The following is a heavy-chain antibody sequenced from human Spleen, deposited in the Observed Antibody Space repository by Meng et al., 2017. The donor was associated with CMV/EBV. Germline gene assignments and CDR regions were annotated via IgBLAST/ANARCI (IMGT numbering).Heavy chain of an antibody. Sequence: GGSLRLSCAASGFTVSSSYMSWVRQAPGKGLEWVSVIYSGGSTYYADAVKGRFTISSDNSKNTLYLQMNSLRAEDTAVYYCTRPGGTVTTGDYYGMDVWGQGTTVTVSS. CDR1: GFTVSSSY. CDR3: TRPGGTVTTGDYYGMDV. J-gene: IGHJ6*02. D-gene: IGHD4-11*01. CDR2: IYSGGST. V-gene: IGHV3-53*01.